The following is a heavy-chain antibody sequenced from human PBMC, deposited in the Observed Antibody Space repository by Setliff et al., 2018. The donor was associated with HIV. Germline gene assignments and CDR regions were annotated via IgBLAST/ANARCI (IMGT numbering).Heavy chain of an antibody. CDR1: GGYISSTNW. D-gene: IGHD3-10*01. Sequence: SETLSLTCAVSGGYISSTNWWSWVRQHPGKRLQWIGEISHSGRTNYNPSLKSRVTISVDKSKNQFSLMLSSVPAAATAVYYCARGGGFGDLGGNWFDPWGQGTLVTVSS. CDR3: ARGGGFGDLGGNWFDP. J-gene: IGHJ5*02. V-gene: IGHV4-4*02. CDR2: ISHSGRT.